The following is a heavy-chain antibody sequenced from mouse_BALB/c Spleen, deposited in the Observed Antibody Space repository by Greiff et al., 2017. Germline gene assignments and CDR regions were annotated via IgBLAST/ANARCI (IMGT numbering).Heavy chain of an antibody. Sequence: EVKLMESGGGLVKPGGSLKLSCAASGFTFSSYAMSWVRQSPEKRLEWVAEISSGGSYTYYPDTVTGRFTISRDNAKNTLYLEMSSLRSEDTAMYYCARDRGGNYDYWGQGTTLTVSS. CDR1: GFTFSSYA. CDR2: ISSGGSYT. J-gene: IGHJ2*01. V-gene: IGHV5-9-4*01. D-gene: IGHD2-1*01. CDR3: ARDRGGNYDY.